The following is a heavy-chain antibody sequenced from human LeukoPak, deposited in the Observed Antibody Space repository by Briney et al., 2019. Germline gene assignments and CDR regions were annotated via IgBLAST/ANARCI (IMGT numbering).Heavy chain of an antibody. J-gene: IGHJ3*02. Sequence: GASVKVSCMASGYTFTGYYMHWVRPAPGQGLEWMGWINPNSGGTNYAQKLQGRVTMTMDTSISTAYMELSRLRSDDTAVYYCARGIAAAGTGGNAFDIWGQGTMVTVSS. V-gene: IGHV1-2*02. D-gene: IGHD6-13*01. CDR3: ARGIAAAGTGGNAFDI. CDR1: GYTFTGYY. CDR2: INPNSGGT.